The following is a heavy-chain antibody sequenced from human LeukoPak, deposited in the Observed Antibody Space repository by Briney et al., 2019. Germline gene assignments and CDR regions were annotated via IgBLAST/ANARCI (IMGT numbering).Heavy chain of an antibody. CDR3: AKLATSDTGETY. CDR2: INPSGDST. D-gene: IGHD3-16*01. Sequence: ASVKISCKASGYTFTINHIHWVRQAPGQGLEWMGVINPSGDSTTYAQNFQGRVTMTRDTSTSTVYMELRSLRSEDTAIYYCAKLATSDTGETYWGQGTLVTVSS. V-gene: IGHV1-46*01. J-gene: IGHJ4*02. CDR1: GYTFTINH.